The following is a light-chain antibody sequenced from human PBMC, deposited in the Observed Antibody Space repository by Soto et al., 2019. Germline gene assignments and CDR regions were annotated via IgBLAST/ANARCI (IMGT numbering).Light chain of an antibody. CDR1: QSVSGY. V-gene: IGKV3-11*01. J-gene: IGKJ3*01. CDR3: QQYSSWPFT. Sequence: PGERATLSCRASQSVSGYLGWYQQKPGQAPRLLIYDASNRAYGVPARFRGSGSGTNFTLTIASLEPEDSAIYYCQQYSSWPFTFGPGTKVAIE. CDR2: DAS.